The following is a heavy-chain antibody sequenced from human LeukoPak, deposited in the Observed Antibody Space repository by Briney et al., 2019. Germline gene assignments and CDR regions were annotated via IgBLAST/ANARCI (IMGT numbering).Heavy chain of an antibody. V-gene: IGHV3-74*01. CDR3: ARDYYGSGNSEYFQH. J-gene: IGHJ1*01. Sequence: GGSLRLSCAASGFTFSRHWMHWVRQAPGKGLVWVSRINSDGSSTSYADSVKGRFTISRDNAKNTLYLQMNSLRVEDTAVYYCARDYYGSGNSEYFQHWGQGTLVTVSA. D-gene: IGHD3-10*01. CDR2: INSDGSST. CDR1: GFTFSRHW.